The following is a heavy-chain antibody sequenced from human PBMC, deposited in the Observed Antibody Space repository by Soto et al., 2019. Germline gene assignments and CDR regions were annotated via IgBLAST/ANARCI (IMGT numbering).Heavy chain of an antibody. CDR1: GGTFSSYS. Sequence: QVQLVQSGAEVKKPGSSVKVSCKASGGTFSSYSINWVRQAPGQGLEWMGEIIPTFGTANYAQKFQGRVTITAAESTSTAYMELSSLRSEDTAVYYCARDGGRHSGGIDYWGQGTLVTVSS. D-gene: IGHD1-26*01. CDR2: IIPTFGTA. V-gene: IGHV1-69*01. CDR3: ARDGGRHSGGIDY. J-gene: IGHJ4*02.